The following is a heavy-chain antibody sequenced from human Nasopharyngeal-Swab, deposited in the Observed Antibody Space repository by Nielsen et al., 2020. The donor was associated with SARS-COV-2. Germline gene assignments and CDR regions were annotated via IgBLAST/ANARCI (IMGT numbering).Heavy chain of an antibody. V-gene: IGHV1-46*01. CDR1: GYTFTSYG. Sequence: ASVKVSCKASGYTFTSYGISWVRQAPGQGLEWMGIINPSGGSTSYAQKFQGRVTMTRDTSTSTVYMELSSLRSEDTAVYYCARDRDSSGWFDYWGQGTLVTVSS. D-gene: IGHD6-19*01. CDR2: INPSGGST. J-gene: IGHJ4*02. CDR3: ARDRDSSGWFDY.